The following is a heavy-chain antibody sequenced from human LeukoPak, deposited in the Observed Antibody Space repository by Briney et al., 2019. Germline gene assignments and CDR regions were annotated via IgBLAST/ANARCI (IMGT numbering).Heavy chain of an antibody. V-gene: IGHV4-30-4*02. CDR1: GGSISSGDYY. Sequence: PSDTLSLTCTVSGGSISSGDYYWGWLRQPPGRGLEWIGYIYYSGSTYYNPSLKSRVTISVDTSKNQFSLKLSSVTAADTAVYYCARAVECSSTSCYTHFDYWGQGTLVTVSS. D-gene: IGHD2-2*02. J-gene: IGHJ4*02. CDR2: IYYSGST. CDR3: ARAVECSSTSCYTHFDY.